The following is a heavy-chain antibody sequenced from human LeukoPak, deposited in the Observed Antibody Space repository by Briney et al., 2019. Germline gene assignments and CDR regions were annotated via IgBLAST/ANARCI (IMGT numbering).Heavy chain of an antibody. D-gene: IGHD2-2*01. CDR1: GFTFSSYG. J-gene: IGHJ5*02. V-gene: IGHV3-33*01. Sequence: PGGSLRLSCAASGFTFSSYGMHWVRQAPGKGLEWVAVIWYDGSNKYYADSVKGRFTISRDNSKNTLYLQMNSLRAEDTAVYYCARSPYCSSTSCYHFNWFEPWGQGTLVTVSS. CDR2: IWYDGSNK. CDR3: ARSPYCSSTSCYHFNWFEP.